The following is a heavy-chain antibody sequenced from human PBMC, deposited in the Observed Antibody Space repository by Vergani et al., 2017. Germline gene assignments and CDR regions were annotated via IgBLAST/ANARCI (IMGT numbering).Heavy chain of an antibody. CDR2: ISYDGSNK. CDR1: GFTFSSYA. J-gene: IGHJ4*02. CDR3: ARAPRRGQLVRLDVFDY. Sequence: QVQLVESGGGVVQPGMSLRLSCAASGFTFSSYAMHWVRQAPGKGLEWVAVISYDGSNKYYADSVKGRFTISRDNSKNTLYLQMNSLRAEDTAVYYCARAPRRGQLVRLDVFDYWGQGTLVTVSS. D-gene: IGHD6-13*01. V-gene: IGHV3-30-3*01.